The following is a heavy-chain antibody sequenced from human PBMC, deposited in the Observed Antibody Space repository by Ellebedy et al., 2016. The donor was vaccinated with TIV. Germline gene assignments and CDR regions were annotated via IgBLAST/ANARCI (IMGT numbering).Heavy chain of an antibody. V-gene: IGHV3-48*04. CDR3: ARDRARELGFRRVHDAFDI. CDR1: GFTFSSYS. CDR2: ISSSSSTI. Sequence: GGSLRLSXAASGFTFSSYSMNWVRQAPGKGLEWVSYISSSSSTIYYADSVKGRFTISRDNAKNSLYLQMNSLRAEDTAVYYCARDRARELGFRRVHDAFDIWGQGTMVTVSS. J-gene: IGHJ3*02. D-gene: IGHD1-26*01.